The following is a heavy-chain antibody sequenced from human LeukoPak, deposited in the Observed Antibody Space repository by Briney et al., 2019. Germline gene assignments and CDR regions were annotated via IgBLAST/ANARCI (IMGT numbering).Heavy chain of an antibody. Sequence: SDTLSLTCSVSGGSISSLYWSWIRQPPGKGLEGIGYIYYTGSTNYNPSLTSRVTMFVDMSKNQFSLRLSSVTAADTAVYYCARHRAYSSSSPFDYWGQGTLVTVSS. D-gene: IGHD6-6*01. CDR2: IYYTGST. CDR3: ARHRAYSSSSPFDY. V-gene: IGHV4-59*08. J-gene: IGHJ4*02. CDR1: GGSISSLY.